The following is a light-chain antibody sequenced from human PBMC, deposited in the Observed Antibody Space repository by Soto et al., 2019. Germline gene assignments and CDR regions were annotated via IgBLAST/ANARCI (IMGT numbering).Light chain of an antibody. CDR1: QNVNSNH. V-gene: IGKV3D-20*02. Sequence: EIVLTQSPGTLSLSPGERATLSCRASQNVNSNHIAWYQQKPGQAPRLLIYDVSTRAPGIPARFSGSGSGTDFTLTISNLEPEDFAVYYCHQRSRWPRTFGQGTKLDMK. J-gene: IGKJ2*01. CDR3: HQRSRWPRT. CDR2: DVS.